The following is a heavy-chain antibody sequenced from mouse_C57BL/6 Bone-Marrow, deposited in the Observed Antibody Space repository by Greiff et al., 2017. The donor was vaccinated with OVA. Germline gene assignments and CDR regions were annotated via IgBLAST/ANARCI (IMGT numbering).Heavy chain of an antibody. CDR3: ASLYDGNFHFDY. J-gene: IGHJ2*01. CDR1: GYSFTGYY. Sequence: VHVKQSGPELVKPGASVKISCKASGYSFTGYYMHWVKQSSEKSLEWIGEINPSTGGTSYNQKFKGKATLTVDKSSSTAYMQRNSLTSEDSAVYYCASLYDGNFHFDYWGQGTTLTVSS. V-gene: IGHV1-43*01. CDR2: INPSTGGT. D-gene: IGHD2-1*01.